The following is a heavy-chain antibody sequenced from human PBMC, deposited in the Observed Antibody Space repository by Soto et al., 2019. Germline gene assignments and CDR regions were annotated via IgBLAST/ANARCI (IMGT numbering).Heavy chain of an antibody. CDR2: IYPRDSDT. V-gene: IGHV5-51*01. CDR1: GDTFSSYW. D-gene: IGHD2-2*01. Sequence: GESLKISCQGSGDTFSSYWIGWVRQMPGKGLEWMGIIYPRDSDTRYSPSFQGQVTISADKSINIAYLQWSSLKASDTAMYYCARLPSWAYRRYFDYWGQGTLVTVSS. CDR3: ARLPSWAYRRYFDY. J-gene: IGHJ4*02.